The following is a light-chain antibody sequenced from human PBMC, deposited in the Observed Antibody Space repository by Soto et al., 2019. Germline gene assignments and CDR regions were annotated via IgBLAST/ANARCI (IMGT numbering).Light chain of an antibody. Sequence: QSVLTQPPSVSGAPGQRVTISCTGSSSNIGAGYDVHWYQQLPGTAPKLLIYGNNKRPSGVPDRFSGSKSGTSASLAITGLQAEDEADYYCQSYDSSLSVYVVFGGGTKLTVL. CDR3: QSYDSSLSVYVV. J-gene: IGLJ2*01. CDR2: GNN. V-gene: IGLV1-40*01. CDR1: SSNIGAGYD.